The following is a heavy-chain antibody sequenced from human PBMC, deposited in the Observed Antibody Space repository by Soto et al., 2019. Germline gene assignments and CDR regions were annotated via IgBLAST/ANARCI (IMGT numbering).Heavy chain of an antibody. CDR1: GFTFSDYY. Sequence: GGSLRLSCAASGFTFSDYYMSWIRQAPGKGLEWASYISSSGSTIYYADSVKGRFTISRDNAKNSLYLQMNSLRAEDTAVYYCASSIAAAGPYYYYYGMDVWGQGTTVTVSS. J-gene: IGHJ6*02. V-gene: IGHV3-11*01. CDR3: ASSIAAAGPYYYYYGMDV. D-gene: IGHD6-13*01. CDR2: ISSSGSTI.